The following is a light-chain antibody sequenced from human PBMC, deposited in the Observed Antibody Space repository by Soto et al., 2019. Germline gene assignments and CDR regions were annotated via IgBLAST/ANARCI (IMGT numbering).Light chain of an antibody. CDR3: QQCGSSPLT. J-gene: IGKJ4*01. V-gene: IGKV3-20*01. CDR1: QSVSSSY. Sequence: DIVFTQSPGTLSLSPGERAPLPCRASQSVSSSYLAWYQQKPGQAPRLLIYGASSRATGIPDRFSGSGSGTYFTLTISRLEPEDFAVNYGQQCGSSPLTFRGGTKVEIK. CDR2: GAS.